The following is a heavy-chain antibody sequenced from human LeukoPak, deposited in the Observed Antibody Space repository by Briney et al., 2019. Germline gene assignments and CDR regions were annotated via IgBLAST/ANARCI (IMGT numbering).Heavy chain of an antibody. CDR1: GGSISSGSYY. CDR2: IYTSGST. CDR3: ARGLSCSSTSCYAQNPRYYYYYYMDV. V-gene: IGHV4-61*02. J-gene: IGHJ6*03. Sequence: KASETLSLTCTVSGGSISSGSYYWSWIRQPAGKGLEWIGRIYTSGSTNYNPSLKSRVTISVDTSKNQFSLKLSSVTAADTAVYYCARGLSCSSTSCYAQNPRYYYYYYMDVWGKGTTVTVSS. D-gene: IGHD2-2*01.